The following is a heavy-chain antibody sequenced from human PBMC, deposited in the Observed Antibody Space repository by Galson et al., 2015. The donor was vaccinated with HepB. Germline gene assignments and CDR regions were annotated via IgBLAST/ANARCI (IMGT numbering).Heavy chain of an antibody. V-gene: IGHV3-23*01. D-gene: IGHD2-8*01. Sequence: SLRLSCAASGFIFRSYWMHWVRQTPGKGLEWVSGISGSGDNTWYADSVKGRSTISRDNSKNTVYLQMNSLRAEDTAVYFCAKRGHINGREFDHWGQGTLVTVSS. CDR2: ISGSGDNT. CDR1: GFIFRSYW. CDR3: AKRGHINGREFDH. J-gene: IGHJ4*02.